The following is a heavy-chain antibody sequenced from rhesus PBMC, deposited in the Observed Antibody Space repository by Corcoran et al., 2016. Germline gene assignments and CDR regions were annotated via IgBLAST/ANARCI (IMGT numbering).Heavy chain of an antibody. CDR3: ARTYNWNNFV. CDR2: ISYHCKTK. V-gene: IGHV3-136*01. CDR1: GFTFSRSD. Sequence: EVQLVESGGGLVQSGGSLGLSCAASGFTFSRSDMTLIRQAPGKGLEWVSYISYHCKTKYYADAVRGRYTITRDNAKNSLSLQMSGLRAEDTAVYYCARTYNWNNFVGGQGVLVTVSS. D-gene: IGHD1-20*01. J-gene: IGHJ4*01.